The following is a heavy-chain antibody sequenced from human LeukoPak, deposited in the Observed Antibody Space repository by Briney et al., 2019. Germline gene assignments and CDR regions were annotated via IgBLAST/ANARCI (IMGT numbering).Heavy chain of an antibody. V-gene: IGHV3-30-3*01. J-gene: IGHJ6*02. CDR1: GFTFSSYA. CDR3: ARDRNYYYGMDV. CDR2: ISYDGSNK. Sequence: GRSLRLSCAASGFTFSSYAMHWVRQAPGKGLEWVAVISYDGSNKYYADSVKGRFTISGDNSKNTLYLQMNSLRAEDTAVYYCARDRNYYYGMDVWGQGTTVTVSS.